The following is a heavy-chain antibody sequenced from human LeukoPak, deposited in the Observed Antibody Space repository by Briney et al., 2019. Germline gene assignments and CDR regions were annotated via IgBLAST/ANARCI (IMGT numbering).Heavy chain of an antibody. CDR3: ARDGVVTMELDY. CDR2: IIPIFGTA. J-gene: IGHJ4*02. CDR1: GGTFSSYA. D-gene: IGHD3-3*01. Sequence: ASVKVSCKASGGTFSSYAISWVRQAPGQGLEWMGGIIPIFGTANYAQKFQGRVTITADESTSTAYMELSSLRSEDTAVYYCARDGVVTMELDYWGQGTLVTVSS. V-gene: IGHV1-69*13.